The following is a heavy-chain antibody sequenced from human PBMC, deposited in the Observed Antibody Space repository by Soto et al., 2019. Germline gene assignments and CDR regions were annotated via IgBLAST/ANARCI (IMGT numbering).Heavy chain of an antibody. V-gene: IGHV1-69*02. CDR2: SNPILSMS. CDR1: GDTFSFYT. J-gene: IGHJ4*02. D-gene: IGHD3-10*01. Sequence: QVQLVQSGAEVKKPGSSVKVSCKASGDTFSFYTINWVRQAPGLGLEWVGRSNPILSMSNYAQKFQGRVTMTADKSTNTAYMELRSLRSEDTTMYYCARSYGSGYRAFDYWGQGALVTVSS. CDR3: ARSYGSGYRAFDY.